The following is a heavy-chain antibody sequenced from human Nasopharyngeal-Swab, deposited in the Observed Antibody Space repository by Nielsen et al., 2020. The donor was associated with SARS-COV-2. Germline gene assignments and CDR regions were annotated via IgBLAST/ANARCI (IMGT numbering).Heavy chain of an antibody. CDR3: ARYCSTTSCPRGFDY. CDR2: IKQSGSGQ. CDR1: GFTFSSYW. J-gene: IGHJ4*02. Sequence: GGSLRLSCAASGFTFSSYWMSWVRQAPGKGLEWVAHIKQSGSGQYYVDSVKGRFTISRDNAKNSLSLQMNSLRAGDTAVYYCARYCSTTSCPRGFDYWGQGTLVTVSS. V-gene: IGHV3-7*01. D-gene: IGHD2-2*01.